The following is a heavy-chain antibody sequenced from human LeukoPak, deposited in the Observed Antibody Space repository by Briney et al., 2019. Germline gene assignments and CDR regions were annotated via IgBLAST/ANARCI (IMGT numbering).Heavy chain of an antibody. CDR2: ISSSSSYI. V-gene: IGHV3-21*01. CDR3: ARDEIPNCSGGSCYHTPFGFDY. J-gene: IGHJ4*02. D-gene: IGHD2-15*01. CDR1: GFTFSSYS. Sequence: PGGSLRLSCAASGFTFSSYSMNWVRQAPGKGLEWVSSISSSSSYIYYADSVKGRFTISRDNAKNTLYLQMNSLRAEDTAVYYCARDEIPNCSGGSCYHTPFGFDYWGQGTLVTVSS.